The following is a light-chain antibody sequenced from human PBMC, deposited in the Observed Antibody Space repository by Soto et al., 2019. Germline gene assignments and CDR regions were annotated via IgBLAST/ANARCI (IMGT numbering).Light chain of an antibody. J-gene: IGLJ3*02. Sequence: QSALTQPASVSGSPGQSITISCTGTSSDVGGYNYVAWYQQHPGKSPKLLIYEVINRPSGVSNRFSGSKSGNTASLTISGLQAEDEADYYCNSFTSINTWVFGGGTKLTV. CDR2: EVI. V-gene: IGLV2-14*01. CDR3: NSFTSINTWV. CDR1: SSDVGGYNY.